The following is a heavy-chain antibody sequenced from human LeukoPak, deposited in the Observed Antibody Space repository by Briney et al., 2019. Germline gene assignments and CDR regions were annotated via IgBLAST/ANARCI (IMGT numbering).Heavy chain of an antibody. J-gene: IGHJ4*02. V-gene: IGHV3-66*02. CDR2: IYSGGST. D-gene: IGHD2-2*01. CDR3: ARNGVVPAAELDY. CDR1: GFTVSSNY. Sequence: PGGSLRLSCAASGFTVSSNYMSWVRQAPGKGLEWVSVIYSGGSTYYADSVKGRFTISRDNSKNTLYLQMNSLRAEDTAVYYCARNGVVPAAELDYWGQGTLVTVSS.